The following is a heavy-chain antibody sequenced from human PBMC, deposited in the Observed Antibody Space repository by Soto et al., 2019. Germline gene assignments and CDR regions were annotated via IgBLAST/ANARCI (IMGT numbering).Heavy chain of an antibody. Sequence: QVQLVQSGAEVKKPGSSVKVSCKASGGTFSSYAISWVRQAPGQGLEWMGGIIPIFGTANYAQKFQGRVTITADESTSTGYMELGSLRSEDTAVYYCARGIAAAGWDVYYYGMDVWGQGTTVTVSS. D-gene: IGHD6-13*01. CDR1: GGTFSSYA. J-gene: IGHJ6*02. CDR2: IIPIFGTA. CDR3: ARGIAAAGWDVYYYGMDV. V-gene: IGHV1-69*12.